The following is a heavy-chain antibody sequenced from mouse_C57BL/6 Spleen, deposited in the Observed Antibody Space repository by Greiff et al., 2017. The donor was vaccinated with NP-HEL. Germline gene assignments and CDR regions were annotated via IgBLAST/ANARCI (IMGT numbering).Heavy chain of an antibody. CDR3: ARSPYGYDEDYYAMDY. D-gene: IGHD2-2*01. V-gene: IGHV1-69*01. J-gene: IGHJ4*01. Sequence: QVQLQQSGAELVMPGASVKLSCKASGYTFTSYWMHWVKQRPGQGLEWIGEIDPSDSYTNYNQKFKGKSTLTVDKSSSTAYMQLSSLTSEDSAVYYCARSPYGYDEDYYAMDYWGQGTSVTVSS. CDR2: IDPSDSYT. CDR1: GYTFTSYW.